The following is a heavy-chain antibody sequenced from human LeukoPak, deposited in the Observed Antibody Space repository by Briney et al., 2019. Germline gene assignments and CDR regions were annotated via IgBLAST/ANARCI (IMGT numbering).Heavy chain of an antibody. Sequence: PGRSLRLSCAASGFTFSSYAMHWVRQAPGKGLEWVAVISYDGSNKYYADSVKGGFTISRDNSKNTLYLQMNSLRAEDTAVYYCARDSYYDGTSYYFDYWGQGTLVTVSS. CDR2: ISYDGSNK. CDR3: ARDSYYDGTSYYFDY. J-gene: IGHJ4*02. V-gene: IGHV3-30*04. D-gene: IGHD1-26*01. CDR1: GFTFSSYA.